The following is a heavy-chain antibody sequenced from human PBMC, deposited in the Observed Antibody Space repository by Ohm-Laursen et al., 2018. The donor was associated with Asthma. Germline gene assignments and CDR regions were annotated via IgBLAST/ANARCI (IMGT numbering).Heavy chain of an antibody. CDR1: GLTVGSDY. CDR2: IYSGGTT. CDR3: ARKFSSGWLFDF. J-gene: IGHJ4*02. V-gene: IGHV3-53*01. D-gene: IGHD6-19*01. Sequence: SLRLSCAASGLTVGSDYMTWVRQAPGKGLEWVSAIYSGGTTYYADSVRGRFTISRDNSKNTLYLQMNSLRAEDTAVYYCARKFSSGWLFDFWGQGTLVTVSS.